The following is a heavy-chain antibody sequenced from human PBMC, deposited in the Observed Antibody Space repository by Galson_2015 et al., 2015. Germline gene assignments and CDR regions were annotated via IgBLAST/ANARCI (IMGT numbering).Heavy chain of an antibody. CDR1: GYTFTSYD. CDR2: MNPNSGNT. Sequence: SVKVSCKASGYTFTSYDINWVRQATGQGLEWMGWMNPNSGNTGYAQKFQGRVTMTRNTSISTAYMELSSLRSEDTAVYYCARGTGHYDFWSGYFSPLTHYYMDVWGKGTTVTVSS. J-gene: IGHJ6*03. V-gene: IGHV1-8*01. D-gene: IGHD3-3*01. CDR3: ARGTGHYDFWSGYFSPLTHYYMDV.